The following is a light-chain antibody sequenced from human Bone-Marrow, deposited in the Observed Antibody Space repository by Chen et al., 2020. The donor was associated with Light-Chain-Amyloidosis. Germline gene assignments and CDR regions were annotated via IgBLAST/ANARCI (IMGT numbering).Light chain of an antibody. CDR2: GNN. Sequence: QSVLTQPPSVSGAPGQRVTISCTGSSSNIRAPCDVHWYQQAPGTALILLIYGNNNRPSGVPDRFSGTRSNTSATLAVTGLQDEDEADYYCLAYDASLSVVFGGGTKLTVL. CDR1: SSNIRAPCD. J-gene: IGLJ3*02. V-gene: IGLV1-40*01. CDR3: LAYDASLSVV.